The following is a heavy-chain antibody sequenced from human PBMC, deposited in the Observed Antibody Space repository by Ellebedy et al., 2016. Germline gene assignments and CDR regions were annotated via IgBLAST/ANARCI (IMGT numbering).Heavy chain of an antibody. V-gene: IGHV3-15*01. D-gene: IGHD5-18*01. CDR2: IKSKTDGGAA. CDR1: GSTFSNAW. CDR3: TTVYRYNYDSV. Sequence: GGSLRLSCAASGSTFSNAWMNWVRQTPGKGREWVGRIKSKTDGGAADYAAPVKGRFTISRDDSKNTLYLQMNSLKTEDTAVYFCTTVYRYNYDSVWGQGTLVTVSS. J-gene: IGHJ4*02.